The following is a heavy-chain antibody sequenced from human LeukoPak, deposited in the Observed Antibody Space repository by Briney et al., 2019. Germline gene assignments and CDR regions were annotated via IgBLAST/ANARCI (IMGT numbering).Heavy chain of an antibody. J-gene: IGHJ4*02. CDR1: GGSISSGSYY. CDR2: IYTSGST. CDR3: ARSATGYDWDLNFDY. Sequence: SETPSLTCTVSGGSISSGSYYWSWIRQPAGKGLEWIGRIYTSGSTNYNPSLKSRVTISVDTSKNQFSLKLSSVTAADTAVYYCARSATGYDWDLNFDYWGQGTLVTVSS. D-gene: IGHD5-12*01. V-gene: IGHV4-61*02.